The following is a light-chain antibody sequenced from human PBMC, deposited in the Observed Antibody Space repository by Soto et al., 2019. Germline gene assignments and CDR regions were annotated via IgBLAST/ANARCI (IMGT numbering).Light chain of an antibody. V-gene: IGLV2-11*01. CDR1: SSDVGGYNY. CDR2: DVS. Sequence: QSALTQPRSVSGSPGQSVTISCTGTSSDVGGYNYVSWYQKYPGKAPRLMIYDVSKRPSGVPDRFSGSKSGNTASLTISGLQAEDEADYYCCSHAGSFTLVFGGGNKVTVL. CDR3: CSHAGSFTLV. J-gene: IGLJ2*01.